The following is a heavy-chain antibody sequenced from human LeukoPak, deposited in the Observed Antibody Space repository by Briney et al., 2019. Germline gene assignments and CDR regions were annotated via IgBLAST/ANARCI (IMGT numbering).Heavy chain of an antibody. CDR3: ARGTLHCGGECYAFDC. V-gene: IGHV4-59*11. J-gene: IGHJ4*02. CDR2: IYYSGST. CDR1: GGSISSHY. D-gene: IGHD2-21*01. Sequence: SETLSLTCTVSGGSISSHYWSWIRQPPGKGLEWIGYIYYSGSTNYNPSLKSRVTISVDTSKNQFSLKLSSVTAADTAVYYCARGTLHCGGECYAFDCWGQGTLVTVSS.